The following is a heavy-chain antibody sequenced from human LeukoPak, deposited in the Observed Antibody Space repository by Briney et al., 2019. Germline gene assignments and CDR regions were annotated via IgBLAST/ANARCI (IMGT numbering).Heavy chain of an antibody. Sequence: ASVKVSCKASGYTFTSHGISWVRQAPGQGLEWMGWISAYNGNTNYAQKLQGRVTMTTDTSTSTAYVELRFLRSDDTAVYYCARGSAAPLYYYYMDVWGKGTTVTVSS. CDR1: GYTFTSHG. J-gene: IGHJ6*03. D-gene: IGHD2-2*01. CDR2: ISAYNGNT. CDR3: ARGSAAPLYYYYMDV. V-gene: IGHV1-18*01.